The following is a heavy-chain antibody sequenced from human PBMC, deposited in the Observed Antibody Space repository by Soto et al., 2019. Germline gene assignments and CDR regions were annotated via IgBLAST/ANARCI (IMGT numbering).Heavy chain of an antibody. V-gene: IGHV4-31*03. Sequence: SETLSLTCTVSGGSISSGGYYWSWIRQHPGKGLEWIGYIYYSGSTYYNPSLKSRVTISVDTSKNQFSLKLSSVTAADTAVYYCARIGFDYDADYWGQGTLVTVSS. J-gene: IGHJ4*02. CDR2: IYYSGST. D-gene: IGHD4-17*01. CDR1: GGSISSGGYY. CDR3: ARIGFDYDADY.